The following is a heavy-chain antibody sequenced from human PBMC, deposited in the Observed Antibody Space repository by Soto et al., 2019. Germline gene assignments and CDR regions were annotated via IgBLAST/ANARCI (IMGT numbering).Heavy chain of an antibody. CDR1: GYTFTSDD. CDR3: ARAFGQEWSTDAFDI. CDR2: MNPNSGNT. V-gene: IGHV1-8*01. J-gene: IGHJ3*02. Sequence: ASVKVSFEASGYTFTSDDINWVRQATRQGLEWMGWMNPNSGNTGYAQKFQGRVTMTRNTSISTAYMELSSLRSEDTAVYYCARAFGQEWSTDAFDICGQGTMVTVSS. D-gene: IGHD3-3*01.